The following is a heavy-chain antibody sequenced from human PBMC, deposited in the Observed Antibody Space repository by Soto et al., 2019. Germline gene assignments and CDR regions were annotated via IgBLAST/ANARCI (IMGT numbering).Heavy chain of an antibody. V-gene: IGHV1-69*13. CDR2: IIPIFGTT. D-gene: IGHD1-26*01. Sequence: GASVNVSCKASGGTFSSYAISWVRQAPGQGLEWMGGIIPIFGTTNYPQKFQGRVTVSADESTSTAFMELSSLRSEDTAMYYCARGLAKGGRHAALEIWGQGTMVT. CDR1: GGTFSSYA. CDR3: ARGLAKGGRHAALEI. J-gene: IGHJ3*02.